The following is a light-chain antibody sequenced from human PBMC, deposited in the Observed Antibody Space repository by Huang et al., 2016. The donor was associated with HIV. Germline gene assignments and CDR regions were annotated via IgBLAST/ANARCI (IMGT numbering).Light chain of an antibody. V-gene: IGKV3-15*01. J-gene: IGKJ3*01. Sequence: EIVMTQSPATLSVSPGERATLSCRASQRVSSNLAWYQPKPGQAPRRLIYGASTRATGIPARFSGSGSGTEFTLTISSLQSEDFAVYYCQQYNNWPPVTFGPGTKVDIK. CDR3: QQYNNWPPVT. CDR1: QRVSSN. CDR2: GAS.